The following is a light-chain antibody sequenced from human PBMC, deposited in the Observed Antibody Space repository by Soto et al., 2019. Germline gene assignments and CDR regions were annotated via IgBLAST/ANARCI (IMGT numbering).Light chain of an antibody. CDR3: QQYGTSPVT. Sequence: EIVLTQSPGTLSLSPGERATLSCRASQSVTSNYLAWYQQKPGQAPRLLIYGASSRATGIPDRFSGSGSGTDFTLTISRLEPEDFAVYYCQQYGTSPVTFGQGAKLEIK. CDR2: GAS. J-gene: IGKJ2*01. CDR1: QSVTSNY. V-gene: IGKV3-20*01.